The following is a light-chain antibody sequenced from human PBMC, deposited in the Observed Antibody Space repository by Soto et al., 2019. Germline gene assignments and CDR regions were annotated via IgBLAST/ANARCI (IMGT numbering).Light chain of an antibody. CDR1: QSVSSK. Sequence: EIVMTQSSATLSVSPGERATLSCRASQSVSSKLAWYQQKPGQAPRLVIYDTHTRATGIPARFSGSGSGTEFTLTISSLQSEDFAVYYCQQYNNWFSITVGQGTRLEIK. CDR3: QQYNNWFSIT. J-gene: IGKJ5*01. V-gene: IGKV3-15*01. CDR2: DTH.